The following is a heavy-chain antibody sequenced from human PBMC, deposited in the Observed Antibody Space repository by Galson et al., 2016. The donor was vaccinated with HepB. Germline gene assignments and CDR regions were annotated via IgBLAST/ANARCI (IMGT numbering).Heavy chain of an antibody. CDR3: ARLVHGGTFFDS. V-gene: IGHV4-39*01. J-gene: IGHJ4*02. CDR1: GGSISSNIYL. CDR2: IYYRGTT. D-gene: IGHD1-14*01. Sequence: SETLSLTCTVSGGSISSNIYLWAWVRQPPGKGLEWIGTIYYRGTTYYNPSLKSRLTMDVDTSKNQFSLKLISVTAADTSAYYCARLVHGGTFFDSWGQGTLVTVSS.